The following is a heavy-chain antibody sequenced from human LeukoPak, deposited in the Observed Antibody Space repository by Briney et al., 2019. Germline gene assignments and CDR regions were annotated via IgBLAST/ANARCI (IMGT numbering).Heavy chain of an antibody. Sequence: SVKVSCKASGGTFSSYAISWVRQAPGQGLEWMGGIIPIFGTANYAQKFQGRVTITADKSTSTAYMELSSLRSEDTAVYYCARGRVATMPRLESAGDYWGQGTLVTVSS. CDR1: GGTFSSYA. D-gene: IGHD5-12*01. CDR2: IIPIFGTA. V-gene: IGHV1-69*06. CDR3: ARGRVATMPRLESAGDY. J-gene: IGHJ4*02.